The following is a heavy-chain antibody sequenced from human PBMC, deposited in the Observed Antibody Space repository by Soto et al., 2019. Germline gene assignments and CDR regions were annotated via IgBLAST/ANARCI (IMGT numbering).Heavy chain of an antibody. CDR2: FIPIFGTA. V-gene: IGHV1-69*13. D-gene: IGHD3-10*01. Sequence: VASVKVSCKASGGTFSSYAISWVRQAPGQGLEWMGGFIPIFGTANYAQKFQGRVTITADESTSTAYMELSSLRSEDTAVYYCVARDMVRGVDAFDIWGQGTMVTVSS. CDR3: VARDMVRGVDAFDI. J-gene: IGHJ3*02. CDR1: GGTFSSYA.